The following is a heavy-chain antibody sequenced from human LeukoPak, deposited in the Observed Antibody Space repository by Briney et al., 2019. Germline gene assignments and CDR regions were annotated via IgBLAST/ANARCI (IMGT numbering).Heavy chain of an antibody. Sequence: GGSLRLSCAASGFNFNFYEFNWVRQAPGKGLQWVSYISSSGSSIYYADSVKGRFTISRDNSKNTLYLQMNSLRAEDTAVYYCAKVGYYDILTGYRWYFDLWGRGTLVTVSS. V-gene: IGHV3-48*03. CDR2: ISSSGSSI. CDR1: GFNFNFYE. CDR3: AKVGYYDILTGYRWYFDL. D-gene: IGHD3-9*01. J-gene: IGHJ2*01.